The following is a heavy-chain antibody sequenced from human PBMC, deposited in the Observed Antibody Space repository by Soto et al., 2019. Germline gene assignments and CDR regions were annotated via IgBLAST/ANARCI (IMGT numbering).Heavy chain of an antibody. CDR1: GGSISSYY. D-gene: IGHD1-7*01. Sequence: SETLSLTCTVSGGSISSYYWSWIRQPAGKGLEWIGRIYISGSTNYNPSLKSRVTMAVDMSKNQFSLKVSSVTAADTDVSYCARLITGNTFAGMDVWGHGTTVTVSS. CDR3: ARLITGNTFAGMDV. J-gene: IGHJ6*02. V-gene: IGHV4-4*07. CDR2: IYISGST.